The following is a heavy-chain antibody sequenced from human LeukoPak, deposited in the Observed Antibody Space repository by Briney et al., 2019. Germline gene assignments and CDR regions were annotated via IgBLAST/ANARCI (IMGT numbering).Heavy chain of an antibody. V-gene: IGHV3-23*01. J-gene: IGHJ6*03. D-gene: IGHD6-19*01. CDR2: INGGGNTT. Sequence: GGSLRLSCAASGFAFSSFAMSWVRQSPGKGLEWLSTINGGGNTTFYADSVKGRFTISRDNSKNTLYLHMDGLRPDDTAIYYCTKELHVAVAVADYYYFYMDVWGRGTAVSVSS. CDR1: GFAFSSFA. CDR3: TKELHVAVAVADYYYFYMDV.